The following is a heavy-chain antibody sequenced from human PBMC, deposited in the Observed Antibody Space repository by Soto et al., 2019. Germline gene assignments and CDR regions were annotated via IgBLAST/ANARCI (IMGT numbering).Heavy chain of an antibody. CDR2: ISNSGSTI. CDR1: GFTFSSYY. CDR3: ARRRNYGSDY. V-gene: IGHV3-11*01. J-gene: IGHJ4*01. Sequence: QVQLVESGGGVVQPGGSLSLSCAASGFTFSSYYMSWIRQAPGKGLEWGSYISNSGSTIYYADSVKSRFTISRDNAKKALYLQMNSLRAEDAAVYYCARRRNYGSDYWGHGTPVTVSS. D-gene: IGHD1-7*01.